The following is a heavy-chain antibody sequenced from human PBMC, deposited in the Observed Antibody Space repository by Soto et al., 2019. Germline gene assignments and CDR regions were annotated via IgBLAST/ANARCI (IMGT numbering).Heavy chain of an antibody. Sequence: QVQLVQSGAEVKKPGASVKVSCKASGYTFTSYDINWVRQATGQGLEWMGWMNPNSGNTGYAQKFQGRVTMTRNTSIGTAYMERGSLRSEDTAVYYCARTYDFWSGYSPPGYWGQGTLVTVSS. V-gene: IGHV1-8*01. J-gene: IGHJ4*02. D-gene: IGHD3-3*01. CDR3: ARTYDFWSGYSPPGY. CDR2: MNPNSGNT. CDR1: GYTFTSYD.